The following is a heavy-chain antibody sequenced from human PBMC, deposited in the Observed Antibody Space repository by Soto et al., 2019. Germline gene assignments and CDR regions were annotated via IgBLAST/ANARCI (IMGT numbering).Heavy chain of an antibody. Sequence: ASVKVSCKASGYTFTSYGISWVRQAPGQGLEWMGWISAYNGNTNYAQKFQGRVTMTTDTSTSTAYMELRSLRSDDTAVYYCAIEKTSGYHNWFDPWGQGTLVPVSS. CDR1: GYTFTSYG. CDR2: ISAYNGNT. D-gene: IGHD3-22*01. V-gene: IGHV1-18*01. J-gene: IGHJ5*02. CDR3: AIEKTSGYHNWFDP.